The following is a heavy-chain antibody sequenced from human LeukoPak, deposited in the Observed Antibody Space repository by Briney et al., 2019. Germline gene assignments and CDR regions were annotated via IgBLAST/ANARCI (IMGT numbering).Heavy chain of an antibody. Sequence: GGSLRLSCAASGFTFSSYEMIWVRQAPGKGLEWVSCISSSGSTIYYADSVKGRFTISRDNAKNSLYLQMNSLRAEDTAVYYCARTAYCSSTSCYAGTGWFDPWGQGTLVTVSS. CDR1: GFTFSSYE. CDR3: ARTAYCSSTSCYAGTGWFDP. D-gene: IGHD2-2*01. CDR2: ISSSGSTI. J-gene: IGHJ5*02. V-gene: IGHV3-48*03.